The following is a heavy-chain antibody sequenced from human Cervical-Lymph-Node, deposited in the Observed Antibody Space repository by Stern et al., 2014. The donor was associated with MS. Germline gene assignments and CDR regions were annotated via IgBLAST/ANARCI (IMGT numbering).Heavy chain of an antibody. CDR1: GFTFSYYA. V-gene: IGHV3-33*01. D-gene: IGHD3-22*01. CDR3: ARAENYFDSGGYPFDF. CDR2: IWHDGGSK. J-gene: IGHJ4*02. Sequence: QVQLVQSGGGVVQPGRSLRLSCAASGFTFSYYAMHWVRQAPGKGLEWVAIIWHDGGSKYYADSVKGRFTISKDNSRNTLYLQMNSLRTEDTAVYYCARAENYFDSGGYPFDFWGQGTLVAVSS.